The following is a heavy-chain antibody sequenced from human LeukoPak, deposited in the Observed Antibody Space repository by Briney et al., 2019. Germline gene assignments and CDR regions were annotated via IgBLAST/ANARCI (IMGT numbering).Heavy chain of an antibody. D-gene: IGHD6-13*01. J-gene: IGHJ3*02. CDR1: GGSISSGVYS. CDR3: ARGGAVAGPDWGDAFDI. V-gene: IGHV4-30-4*07. CDR2: IYYSGNT. Sequence: SETLSLTCAVSGGSISSGVYSWSWFRQPPGKGLEWIGYIYYSGNTYYNPSLKSRVTISVDTSKNHFSLKMSSVTAADTAVYYCARGGAVAGPDWGDAFDIWGQGTMVTVSS.